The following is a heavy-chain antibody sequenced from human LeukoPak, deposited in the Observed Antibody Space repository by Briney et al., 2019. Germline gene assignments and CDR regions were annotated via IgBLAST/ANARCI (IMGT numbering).Heavy chain of an antibody. CDR2: IYYSGST. CDR3: ARGGGFGEFPV. Sequence: SETLSLTCTVSGGSISSYYWSWIWQPPGKGLEWIGYIYYSGSTNYNPSLKSRVTISVDTSKNQFSLKLSSVTAADTAVYYCARGGGFGEFPVWGQGTLVTVSS. V-gene: IGHV4-59*01. CDR1: GGSISSYY. J-gene: IGHJ4*02. D-gene: IGHD3-10*01.